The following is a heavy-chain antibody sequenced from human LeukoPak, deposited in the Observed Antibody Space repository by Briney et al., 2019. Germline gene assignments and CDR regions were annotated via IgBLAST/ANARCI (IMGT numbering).Heavy chain of an antibody. J-gene: IGHJ3*02. CDR1: GGFISSYY. V-gene: IGHV4-59*01. CDR2: IYYSGST. Sequence: PSETLSLTCTVSGGFISSYYWSWIRQPPGKGLEWIGYIYYSGSTNYNPSLKSRVTISVDTSKNQFSLKLSSVTAADTAVYYCARAPRGDGHNYAFDIWGQGTMVTVSS. CDR3: ARAPRGDGHNYAFDI. D-gene: IGHD5-24*01.